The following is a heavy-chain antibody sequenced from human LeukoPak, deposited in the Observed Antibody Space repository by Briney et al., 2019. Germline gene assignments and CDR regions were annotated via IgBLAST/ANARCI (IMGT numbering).Heavy chain of an antibody. D-gene: IGHD3-22*01. CDR2: IYTSGST. J-gene: IGHJ5*02. Sequence: SETLSLTCTVSGGSISSYYWSWIRQPAGKGLEWIGRIYTSGSTNYNPSLKSRVTMSVDTSKNQFSLKLSSVTAADTAVYYCARDRYYYDSSGPSWRWFDPWGQGTLVTVSS. V-gene: IGHV4-4*07. CDR1: GGSISSYY. CDR3: ARDRYYYDSSGPSWRWFDP.